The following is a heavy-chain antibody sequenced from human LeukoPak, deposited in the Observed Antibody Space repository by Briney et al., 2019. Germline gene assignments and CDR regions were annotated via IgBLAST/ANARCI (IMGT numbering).Heavy chain of an antibody. CDR2: ISYDGSNK. CDR3: AKDDGQWLVLYYFDY. Sequence: GRSLRLSCAASGFTFSSYGMHWVRQAPGKGLEWVAVISYDGSNKYYADSVKGRFTISRDNSKNTLYLQMNSLRAEDTAVYYCAKDDGQWLVLYYFDYWGQGTLVTVSS. D-gene: IGHD6-19*01. J-gene: IGHJ4*02. CDR1: GFTFSSYG. V-gene: IGHV3-30*18.